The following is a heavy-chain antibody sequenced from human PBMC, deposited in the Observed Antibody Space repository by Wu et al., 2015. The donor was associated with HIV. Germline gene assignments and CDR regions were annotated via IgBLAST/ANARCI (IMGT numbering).Heavy chain of an antibody. CDR1: GGTFSSYS. CDR3: ICAXRGGRNNFFEVTKALTS. CDR2: IIPIFGTA. J-gene: IGHJ5*02. Sequence: QVQLVQSGAEVKKPKSSVKVSCKASGGTFSSYSISWIRQAPGQGLEWMGRIIPIFGTADYTTEVPGQKSRITADDPRAQLKHANLSSLRSEDTAINIKICAXRGGRNNFFEVTKALTSWGQGTLGH. D-gene: IGHD3-16*01. V-gene: IGHV1-69*13.